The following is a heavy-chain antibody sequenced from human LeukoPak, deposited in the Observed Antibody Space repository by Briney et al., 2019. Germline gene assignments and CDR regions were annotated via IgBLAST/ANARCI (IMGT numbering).Heavy chain of an antibody. CDR2: IYHSGST. J-gene: IGHJ4*02. CDR1: GGSFSSGVYY. D-gene: IGHD3-22*01. CDR3: ARTLDSSGYYFDS. Sequence: ASETLSLTCTVSGGSFSSGVYYWSWIRQPPGKGLERIGYIYHSGSTYYNPSLKSRVTISVDRSKNQFSLRLNSVTAADTAVYYCARTLDSSGYYFDSWGQGTLVTGSS. V-gene: IGHV4-30-2*01.